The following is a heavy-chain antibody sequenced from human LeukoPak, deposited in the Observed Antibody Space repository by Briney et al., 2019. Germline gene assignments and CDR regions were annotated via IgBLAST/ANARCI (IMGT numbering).Heavy chain of an antibody. CDR3: ARGRYYMDY. CDR1: GFTFSTYT. Sequence: GWSLRLSCAVSGFTFSTYTMHWVRQAPGKGLAWVALISSDGNNKDYADSVKARFTISRDNSKNTLYLQMNSLRGEDTALYFCARGRYYMDYWGQGTLVTVSS. V-gene: IGHV3-30-3*01. J-gene: IGHJ4*02. CDR2: ISSDGNNK.